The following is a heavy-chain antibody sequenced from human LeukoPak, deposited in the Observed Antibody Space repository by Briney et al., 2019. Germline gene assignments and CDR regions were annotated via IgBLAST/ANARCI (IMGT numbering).Heavy chain of an antibody. J-gene: IGHJ3*02. CDR3: AKDESYYGSGSWAFDI. Sequence: PGGSLRLSCAASGFTFSSYGMHWVRQAPGKGLEWVAFIRYDGSNKYYADSVKGRFTISRDNSKNTLYLQMNSLRAEDTAVYYCAKDESYYGSGSWAFDIWGRGTMVTVSS. V-gene: IGHV3-30*02. CDR2: IRYDGSNK. D-gene: IGHD3-10*01. CDR1: GFTFSSYG.